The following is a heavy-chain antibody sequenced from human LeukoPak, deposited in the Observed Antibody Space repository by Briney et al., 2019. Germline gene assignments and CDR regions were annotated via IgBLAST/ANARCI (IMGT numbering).Heavy chain of an antibody. CDR3: ARDGIAAAGSGMDV. CDR1: GGSISSGGYY. Sequence: SQTLSLTCTVSGGSISSGGYYWSWIRQHPGKGLEWIGYIYYSGSTYYNPSLKSRVTISVDTSKNQFSLKLSSVTAADTAVYYCARDGIAAAGSGMDVWGQGTTVTVSS. CDR2: IYYSGST. J-gene: IGHJ6*02. V-gene: IGHV4-31*03. D-gene: IGHD6-13*01.